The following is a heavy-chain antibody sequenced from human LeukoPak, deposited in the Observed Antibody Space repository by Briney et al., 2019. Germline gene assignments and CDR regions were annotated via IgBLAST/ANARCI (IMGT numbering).Heavy chain of an antibody. Sequence: PSETLSLTCAISGGSIPSYYWSWIRQTPGKGLEWIGYLLYSGSTNHNPSLKSRVTMSIDTSKNQFSLKLRSVTAADTAVYYCARGAYSNYLSVGYWGQGILVTVSS. CDR3: ARGAYSNYLSVGY. CDR2: LLYSGST. J-gene: IGHJ4*02. CDR1: GGSIPSYY. D-gene: IGHD4-11*01. V-gene: IGHV4-59*01.